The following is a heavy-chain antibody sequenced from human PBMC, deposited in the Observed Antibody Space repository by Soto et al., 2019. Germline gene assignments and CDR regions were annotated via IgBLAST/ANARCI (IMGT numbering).Heavy chain of an antibody. V-gene: IGHV3-30*18. D-gene: IGHD3-3*01. J-gene: IGHJ4*02. CDR2: ISADGSDK. CDR1: GFTFSNFG. CDR3: VKGSDVARQELDY. Sequence: PGGPLRLSCAASGFTFSNFGMHWVRQAPGKGLEWVAAISADGSDKYFSGSVKGRFTISRDNSKNTLFLQMNSLRVEDSAVYYCVKGSDVARQELDYWGQGTLVTVSS.